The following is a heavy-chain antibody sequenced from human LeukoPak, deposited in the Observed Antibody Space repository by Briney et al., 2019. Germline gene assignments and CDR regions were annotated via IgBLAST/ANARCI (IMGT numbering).Heavy chain of an antibody. D-gene: IGHD1-26*01. CDR1: GYTFTSYY. Sequence: ASVKVSCKASGYTFTSYYMHWVRQAPGQGLEWMGIINPSRGSTSYAQKFQGRVTMTRDTSTSTVYMELSSLRSEDTAVYYCARDLAGGSYRTLYYYCMDVWGQGTTVTVSS. CDR3: ARDLAGGSYRTLYYYCMDV. CDR2: INPSRGST. J-gene: IGHJ6*02. V-gene: IGHV1-46*01.